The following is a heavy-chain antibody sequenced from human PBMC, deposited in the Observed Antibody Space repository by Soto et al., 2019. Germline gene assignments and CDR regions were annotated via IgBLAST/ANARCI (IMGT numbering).Heavy chain of an antibody. CDR2: IIPIFGTA. CDR1: GGTFSSYA. CDR3: ARVFYDFWTDYSGWDYYYVMDV. V-gene: IGHV1-69*13. D-gene: IGHD3-3*01. J-gene: IGHJ6*02. Sequence: SVKVSCKASGGTFSSYASIWVRQAPGQGLEWMGGIIPIFGTANYAQKFQGRVTMTADESTSTAYMELSMLRSEDTAVYYCARVFYDFWTDYSGWDYYYVMDVWGQGTTAPVSS.